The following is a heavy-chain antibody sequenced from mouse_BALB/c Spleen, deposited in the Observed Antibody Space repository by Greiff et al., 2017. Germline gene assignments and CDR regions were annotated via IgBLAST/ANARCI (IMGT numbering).Heavy chain of an antibody. J-gene: IGHJ2*01. CDR3: ARGQDGYYGPLFDY. CDR1: GFTFSSYA. Sequence: EVKLMESGGGLVKPGGSLKLSCAASGFTFSSYAMSWVRQTPEKRLEWVASISSGGSTYYPDSVKGRFTISRDNARNILYLQMSSLRSEDTAMYYCARGQDGYYGPLFDYWGQGTTLTVSS. V-gene: IGHV5-6-5*01. CDR2: ISSGGST. D-gene: IGHD2-3*01.